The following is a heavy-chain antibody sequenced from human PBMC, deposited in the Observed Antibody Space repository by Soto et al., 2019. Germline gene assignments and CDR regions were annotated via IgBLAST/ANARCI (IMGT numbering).Heavy chain of an antibody. CDR1: CHSMSTYY. CDR2: ISATGTT. D-gene: IGHD7-27*01. Sequence: SDTLNLTCTVSCHSMSTYYWNWIRQSAEKGLEWIGRISATGTTTYIPSLKSRITLSVDTSKNEFSLNLKFVTAADTAVYFCARDQSGAADFWGPVTLVT. V-gene: IGHV4-4*07. J-gene: IGHJ3*01. CDR3: ARDQSGAADF.